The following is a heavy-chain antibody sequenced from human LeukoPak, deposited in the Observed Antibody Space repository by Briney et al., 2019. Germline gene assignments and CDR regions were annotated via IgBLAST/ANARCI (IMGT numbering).Heavy chain of an antibody. J-gene: IGHJ4*02. CDR1: GYTNTDYY. V-gene: IGHV1-18*04. Sequence: GASVTVSCTASGYTNTDYYIHWVRQAPGQGPERMGWISAYNGNTNYAQKLQGRVTMTTDTSTSTAYMELRSLRSDDTAVYYCARDRSIGSRGLDYWGQGTLVTVSS. CDR3: ARDRSIGSRGLDY. D-gene: IGHD6-19*01. CDR2: ISAYNGNT.